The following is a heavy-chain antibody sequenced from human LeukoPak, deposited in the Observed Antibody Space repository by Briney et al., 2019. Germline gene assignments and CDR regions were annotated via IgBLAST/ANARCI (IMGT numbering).Heavy chain of an antibody. CDR2: MNPSSGDT. J-gene: IGHJ4*02. CDR1: GYTFTSFD. Sequence: ASVKVSCKASGYTFTSFDINWVRQATGQGPEWMGWMNPSSGDTGYAQKFQGRVTITADKSTSTAYMELSSLRSEDTAVYYCARELTTVTTGGNYWGQGTLVTVSS. D-gene: IGHD4-17*01. V-gene: IGHV1-8*03. CDR3: ARELTTVTTGGNY.